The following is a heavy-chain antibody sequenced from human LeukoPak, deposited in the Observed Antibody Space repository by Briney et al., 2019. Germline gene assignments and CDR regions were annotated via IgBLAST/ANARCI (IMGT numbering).Heavy chain of an antibody. D-gene: IGHD6-19*01. V-gene: IGHV3-21*01. Sequence: GGSLRLSCAASGFTFSSYSMNWVRQAPGKGLEWVSSISSSSSYIYYADSVKGRFTISRDNAKNSLYLQMNTLRAEDTAVYYCARLIAVAGTRNRGFDYWGQGTLVTVSS. CDR3: ARLIAVAGTRNRGFDY. J-gene: IGHJ4*02. CDR1: GFTFSSYS. CDR2: ISSSSSYI.